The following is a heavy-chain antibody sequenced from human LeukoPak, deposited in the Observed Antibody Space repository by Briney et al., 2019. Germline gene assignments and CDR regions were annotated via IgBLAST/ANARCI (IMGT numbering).Heavy chain of an antibody. CDR3: AKAFAFVGANFFDY. J-gene: IGHJ4*02. D-gene: IGHD1-26*01. Sequence: GGSLRLSCAASGFTFSIFAMSWVRKAPGKGLEWVSAIGDTTYYADSVEGRFTISRDNSKNTLYLQMNSLRAEDAAIYYCAKAFAFVGANFFDYWGQGTLVTVSS. CDR1: GFTFSIFA. V-gene: IGHV3-23*01. CDR2: IGDTT.